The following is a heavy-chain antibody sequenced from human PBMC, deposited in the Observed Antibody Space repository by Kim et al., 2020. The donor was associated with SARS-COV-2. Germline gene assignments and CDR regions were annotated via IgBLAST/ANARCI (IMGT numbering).Heavy chain of an antibody. Sequence: GGSLRLSCVASGFSFSDIAMGWVRQAPGKGLEWVSAINSGSTSIYYSNSERGRFTISRDNSKITLYLQMNWLRAEDTAVYYCATHKAELTRQKTEYFD. V-gene: IGHV3-23*05. CDR2: INSGSTSI. D-gene: IGHD3-9*01. CDR1: GFSFSDIA. J-gene: IGHJ4*01. CDR3: ATHKAELTRQKTEYFD.